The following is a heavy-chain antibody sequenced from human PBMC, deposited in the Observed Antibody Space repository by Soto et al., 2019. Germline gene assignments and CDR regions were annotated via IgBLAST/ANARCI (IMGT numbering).Heavy chain of an antibody. CDR3: ARVLSDYYYYGMDV. CDR1: GYTFTSYG. D-gene: IGHD3-3*01. V-gene: IGHV1-18*01. CDR2: ISAYNGNA. J-gene: IGHJ6*02. Sequence: ASVKVSCTASGYTFTSYGISWVRQAPGQGLEWMGWISAYNGNANYAQKFQGRVTITADESTSTAYMELSSLRSEDTAVYYCARVLSDYYYYGMDVWGQGTTVTVSS.